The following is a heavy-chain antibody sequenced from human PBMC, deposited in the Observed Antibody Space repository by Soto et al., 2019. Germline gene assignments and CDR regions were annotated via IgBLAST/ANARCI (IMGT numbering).Heavy chain of an antibody. J-gene: IGHJ3*02. D-gene: IGHD2-15*01. Sequence: SVKVACKASGFTFTSSAMQWVRQARGQRLEWIGWIVVGSGNTNYAQKFQERVTITRDMSTSTAYMELSSLRSEDTAVYYCAALFLDSLLGKCSGGSCYSFAFGIWGQGTMVTVSS. V-gene: IGHV1-58*02. CDR3: AALFLDSLLGKCSGGSCYSFAFGI. CDR2: IVVGSGNT. CDR1: GFTFTSSA.